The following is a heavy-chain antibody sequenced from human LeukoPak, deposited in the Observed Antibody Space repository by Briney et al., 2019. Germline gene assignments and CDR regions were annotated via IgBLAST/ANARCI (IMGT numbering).Heavy chain of an antibody. D-gene: IGHD3-10*01. Sequence: SETLSLTCTVSGGSISRYYWSWIRQPPGKGLEWIGYIYYSGSTDCNPSLKSRVTISVDTSSNQFSLKVTSVTAADTAVYYCARSKSRGFDAFDIWGQGTMVTVSS. J-gene: IGHJ3*02. CDR3: ARSKSRGFDAFDI. CDR2: IYYSGST. CDR1: GGSISRYY. V-gene: IGHV4-59*08.